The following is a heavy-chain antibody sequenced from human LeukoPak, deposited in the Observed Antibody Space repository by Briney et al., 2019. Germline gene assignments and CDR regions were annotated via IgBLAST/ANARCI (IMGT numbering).Heavy chain of an antibody. CDR3: AREGSSGGYDY. D-gene: IGHD6-25*01. CDR1: GYTFTSYY. V-gene: IGHV1-46*01. J-gene: IGHJ4*02. Sequence: GASVKVSCKASGYTFTSYYMHWVRQAPGQGLEWMGIINPSGGSTSYAQKFQGRVTMTRDMSTSTVYMELSSLRSEDTAVYYCAREGSSGGYDYWAQGTLVTVSS. CDR2: INPSGGST.